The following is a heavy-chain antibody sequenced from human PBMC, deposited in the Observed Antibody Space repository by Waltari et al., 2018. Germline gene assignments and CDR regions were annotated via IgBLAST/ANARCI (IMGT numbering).Heavy chain of an antibody. CDR3: ARGGGHRYDTYYFDY. J-gene: IGHJ4*02. Sequence: HVQLQESGPGLVKPSETLSLHCAGSGYSINSGYYWSWRRQAHGKGLEWIGSIYHSGNTFYTFSLKNRVTISVDTSTNQFSLRLTSVTAADTAFFYCARGGGHRYDTYYFDYWGQGMLVTVSS. CDR1: GYSINSGYY. CDR2: IYHSGNT. D-gene: IGHD3-22*01. V-gene: IGHV4-38-2*01.